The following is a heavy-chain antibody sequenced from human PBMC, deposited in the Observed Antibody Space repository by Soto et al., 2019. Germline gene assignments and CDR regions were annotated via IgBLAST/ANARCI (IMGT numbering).Heavy chain of an antibody. Sequence: QVQLVQSGAEVKKPGSSLKVSCKASGGTFSTYAISWVRQAPGQGLEWMGGLIPIFGTAKYAQTFQGRVTITADESTSTGDMELSSLRSEDTAVYYCARDPAPLGTCSSASCHDPYYYGMDVWGQGSTVTVS. CDR2: LIPIFGTA. V-gene: IGHV1-69*01. CDR1: GGTFSTYA. D-gene: IGHD2-2*01. J-gene: IGHJ6*02. CDR3: ARDPAPLGTCSSASCHDPYYYGMDV.